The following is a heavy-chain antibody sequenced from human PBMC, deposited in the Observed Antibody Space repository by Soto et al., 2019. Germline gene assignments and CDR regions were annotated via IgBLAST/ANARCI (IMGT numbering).Heavy chain of an antibody. Sequence: SETLSLTCTVSGGSISSGGYYWSWIRQHPGKGLEWIGYIYYSGSTYYNPSLKSRVTISADTSKNQFSLKLSSVTAADTAVYYCARNVLLWFGELLVSYFDYWGQGTLVTVSS. CDR3: ARNVLLWFGELLVSYFDY. D-gene: IGHD3-10*01. CDR2: IYYSGST. CDR1: GGSISSGGYY. V-gene: IGHV4-31*03. J-gene: IGHJ4*02.